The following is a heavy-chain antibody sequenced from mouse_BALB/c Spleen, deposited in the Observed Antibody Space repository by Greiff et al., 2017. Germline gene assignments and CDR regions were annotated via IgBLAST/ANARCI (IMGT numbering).Heavy chain of an antibody. V-gene: IGHV1-19*01. J-gene: IGHJ4*01. CDR1: GYTFTDYY. CDR2: VNPYNGGT. Sequence: EVQLQQSGPELVKPGASVKMSCKASGYTFTDYYMDWVKQSHGESFEWIGRVNPYNGGTSYNQKFKGKATLTVDKSSSTAYMELNSLTSEDSAVYYCARRRDYYAMDYWGQGTSVTVSS. CDR3: ARRRDYYAMDY.